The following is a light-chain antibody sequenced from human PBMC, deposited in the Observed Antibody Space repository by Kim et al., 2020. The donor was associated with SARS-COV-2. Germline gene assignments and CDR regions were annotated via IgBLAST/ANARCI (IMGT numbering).Light chain of an antibody. CDR2: DAS. CDR3: QQRSNWRRT. Sequence: LSPWERATRSCRASQSVSSYLAWYQQKPGQAPRLLIYDASNRATGIPARFSGSGSGTDFTLTISRLEPEDFAVYYCQQRSNWRRTFGGGTKVDIK. CDR1: QSVSSY. J-gene: IGKJ4*01. V-gene: IGKV3-11*01.